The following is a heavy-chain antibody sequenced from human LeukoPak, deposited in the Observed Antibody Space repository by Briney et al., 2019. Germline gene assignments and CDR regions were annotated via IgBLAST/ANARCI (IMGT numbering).Heavy chain of an antibody. CDR2: IKHSGST. J-gene: IGHJ4*02. CDR1: GGSFSGYY. V-gene: IGHV4-34*01. Sequence: SETLSLTCAVYGGSFSGYYWSWIRQPPGKGLEWIGEIKHSGSTNYNPSLKSRVTISVDTSKNQFSLKLSSVTGGERAVYYCGGAALARKGNYYEIIGSPPGYWAQGPLFTVSS. CDR3: GGAALARKGNYYEIIGSPPGY. D-gene: IGHD3-22*01.